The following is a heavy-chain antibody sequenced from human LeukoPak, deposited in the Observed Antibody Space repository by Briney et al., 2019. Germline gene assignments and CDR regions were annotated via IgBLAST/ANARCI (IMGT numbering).Heavy chain of an antibody. CDR2: IYYSGST. CDR1: GGXISRGDYY. D-gene: IGHD3-10*01. J-gene: IGHJ4*02. Sequence: SQTLSLTCTVSGGXISRGDYYWSWIRQPPGKGLEWIGHIYYSGSTYYNPSLKSRVSISVDPSRNQFSLELNSMTAADTAVYYCARFRPVGYYGSGSYFNYYFDYWGQGTLVTVSS. CDR3: ARFRPVGYYGSGSYFNYYFDY. V-gene: IGHV4-30-4*01.